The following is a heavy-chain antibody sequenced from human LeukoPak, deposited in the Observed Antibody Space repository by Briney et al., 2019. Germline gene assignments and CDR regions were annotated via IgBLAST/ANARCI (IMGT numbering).Heavy chain of an antibody. V-gene: IGHV3-33*01. CDR3: AREGKLLWFGELLSDPSYYYYGMDV. CDR1: GFTFSSYG. D-gene: IGHD3-10*01. Sequence: GGSLRLSCAASGFTFSSYGMHWVRQAPGKGLEWVAVIWYDGSNKYYADSVEGRFTISRDNSKNTLYLQMNSLRAEDTAVYYCAREGKLLWFGELLSDPSYYYYGMDVWGQGTTVAVSS. J-gene: IGHJ6*02. CDR2: IWYDGSNK.